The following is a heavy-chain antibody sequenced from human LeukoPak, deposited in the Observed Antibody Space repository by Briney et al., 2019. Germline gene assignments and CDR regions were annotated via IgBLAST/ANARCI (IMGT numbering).Heavy chain of an antibody. Sequence: GGSLRLFCAASGFTFSSYEMNWVRQAPGKGLEWVSYISSSGSTIYYADSVKGRFTISRDNAKNSLYLQMNSLRAEDTAVYYCAREVPQFDYWGQATLVTVSS. V-gene: IGHV3-48*03. CDR2: ISSSGSTI. J-gene: IGHJ4*02. CDR3: AREVPQFDY. CDR1: GFTFSSYE.